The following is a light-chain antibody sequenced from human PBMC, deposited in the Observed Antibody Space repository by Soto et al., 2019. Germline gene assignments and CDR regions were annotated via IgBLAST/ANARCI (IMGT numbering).Light chain of an antibody. Sequence: EIVLTQSPGTLSLSPGERATLSYRASQSVSSSYLSWYQQKPGQAPRLLIYGASTRATGIPARFSGSGSGTDFTLTISSLQPEDFAVYYCQQDYNLPITFGQGTRLEI. J-gene: IGKJ5*01. CDR3: QQDYNLPIT. CDR2: GAS. V-gene: IGKV3D-7*01. CDR1: QSVSSSY.